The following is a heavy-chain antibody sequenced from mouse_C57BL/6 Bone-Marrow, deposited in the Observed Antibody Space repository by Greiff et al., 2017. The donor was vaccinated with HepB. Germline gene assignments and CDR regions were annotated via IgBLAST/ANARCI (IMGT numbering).Heavy chain of an antibody. Sequence: VQLQQSGAELARPGASVKLSCKASGYTFTSYGISWVKQRTGQGLEWIGEIYPRSGNTYYNEKFKGKATLTADKSSSTAYMELRSLTSEDSAVYFCARETAQVTTFAYWGQGTLVTVSA. J-gene: IGHJ3*01. V-gene: IGHV1-81*01. CDR3: ARETAQVTTFAY. D-gene: IGHD3-2*02. CDR1: GYTFTSYG. CDR2: IYPRSGNT.